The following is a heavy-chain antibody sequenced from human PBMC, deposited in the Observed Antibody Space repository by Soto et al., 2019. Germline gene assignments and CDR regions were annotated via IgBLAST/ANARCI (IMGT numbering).Heavy chain of an antibody. V-gene: IGHV4-4*02. Sequence: PSETLSLTCAVSGVSISSHDWWTWVRQPPGKGLEWIGESHQSGNTNYNSSLESRVTISVDKSKNQCSLNLSSVTAADTAVYYCARRWGRTFDYWGQGTLVTVSS. D-gene: IGHD7-27*01. CDR2: SHQSGNT. CDR1: GVSISSHDW. CDR3: ARRWGRTFDY. J-gene: IGHJ4*02.